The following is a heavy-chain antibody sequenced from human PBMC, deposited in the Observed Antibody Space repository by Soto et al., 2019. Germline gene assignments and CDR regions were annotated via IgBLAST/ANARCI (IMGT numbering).Heavy chain of an antibody. CDR3: EIVVVPAAPDY. CDR2: IIPILGIA. Sequence: ASVKVSCKASGGTFSSYTVSWVRQAPGQGLEWMGRIIPILGIANYAQKFQGRVTITADKSTSTAYMELSSLRSEDTAVYYCEIVVVPAAPDYWGQGTLVTVSS. CDR1: GGTFSSYT. V-gene: IGHV1-69*02. D-gene: IGHD2-2*01. J-gene: IGHJ4*02.